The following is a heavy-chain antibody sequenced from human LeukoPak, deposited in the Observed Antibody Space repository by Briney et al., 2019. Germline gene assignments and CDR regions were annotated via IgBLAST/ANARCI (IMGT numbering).Heavy chain of an antibody. Sequence: ASVKVSCKASGYTFTGYYMHWVRQAPGQGLEWMGWINPNSGGTDYAQKFQGRVTMTRDTSISTAYMELSRLRSDDTAVYYCARDSGDGYNFWYFDLWGRGTLVTVSS. V-gene: IGHV1-2*02. J-gene: IGHJ2*01. CDR2: INPNSGGT. CDR1: GYTFTGYY. CDR3: ARDSGDGYNFWYFDL. D-gene: IGHD5-24*01.